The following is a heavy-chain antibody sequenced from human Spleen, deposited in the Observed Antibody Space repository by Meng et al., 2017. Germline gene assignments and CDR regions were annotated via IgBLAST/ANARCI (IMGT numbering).Heavy chain of an antibody. CDR2: INPKSGDT. CDR3: ARVPSSGWPGTPYFDY. V-gene: IGHV1-2*06. Sequence: ASVKVSCKPSGYNFPDYYIHWVRRAPGQGLEWMGRINPKSGDTHYAQKFQARDTMTGDTSISTAYMELSGLRSDDTAVYYCARVPSSGWPGTPYFDYWGQGTLVTVSS. J-gene: IGHJ4*02. CDR1: GYNFPDYY. D-gene: IGHD6-19*01.